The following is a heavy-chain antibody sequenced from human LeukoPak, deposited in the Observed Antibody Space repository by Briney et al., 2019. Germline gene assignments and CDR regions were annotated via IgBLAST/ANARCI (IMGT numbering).Heavy chain of an antibody. J-gene: IGHJ2*01. CDR3: ARNHYDIVTGYSSPYWYFDL. CDR1: VFTFGLYS. V-gene: IGHV3-21*01. CDR2: ITGRSSDK. Sequence: GGSLRLSCAASVFTFGLYSLNCVRQAPGKGLECVSSITGRSSDKYYADSVKGRFTISRDNAKNSLSLQMNNLRVEDTAQYNCARNHYDIVTGYSSPYWYFDLWGRGTLVAVSS. D-gene: IGHD3-9*01.